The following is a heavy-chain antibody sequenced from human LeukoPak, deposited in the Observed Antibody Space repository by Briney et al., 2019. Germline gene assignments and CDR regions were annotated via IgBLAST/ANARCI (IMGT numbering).Heavy chain of an antibody. Sequence: GRSLRLSCAASGFTFDDYAMHWVRQAPGKGLEWVSGISWNSGSIGYADSVKGRFTISRDNAKNSLYLQMNSLRAEDTALYYCAKDMTYYYDSSGYIVYWGQGTLVTVS. CDR1: GFTFDDYA. V-gene: IGHV3-9*01. CDR3: AKDMTYYYDSSGYIVY. D-gene: IGHD3-22*01. CDR2: ISWNSGSI. J-gene: IGHJ4*02.